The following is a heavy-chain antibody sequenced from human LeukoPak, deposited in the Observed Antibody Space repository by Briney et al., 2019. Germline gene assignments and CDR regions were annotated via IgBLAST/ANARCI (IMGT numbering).Heavy chain of an antibody. Sequence: QPGGSLTLSCAGSGFTFSSYAMSWVRQAPGQGLEWVSVIKDGGDYTSYADSVTGRFTISRDNSRNTLYLQMISLRPEDTAVYYCAKDTSIGKYCTNGVCSPFDYWGQGTLVTVSS. D-gene: IGHD2-8*01. CDR3: AKDTSIGKYCTNGVCSPFDY. CDR2: IKDGGDYT. V-gene: IGHV3-23*01. CDR1: GFTFSSYA. J-gene: IGHJ4*02.